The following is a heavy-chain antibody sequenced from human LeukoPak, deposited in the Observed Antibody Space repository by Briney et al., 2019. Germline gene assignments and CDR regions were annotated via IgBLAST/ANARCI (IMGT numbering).Heavy chain of an antibody. Sequence: GGSPRLSCAASGFTFSSYWMHWVRQAPGKGLVWVSRIRTDGTITTYADSVKGRFSIFRDNAKNTLYLQVNSLRVEDTAVYYCAREGTGSYMDVWGKGTTVTVSS. CDR2: IRTDGTIT. CDR3: AREGTGSYMDV. J-gene: IGHJ6*03. D-gene: IGHD1/OR15-1a*01. V-gene: IGHV3-74*03. CDR1: GFTFSSYW.